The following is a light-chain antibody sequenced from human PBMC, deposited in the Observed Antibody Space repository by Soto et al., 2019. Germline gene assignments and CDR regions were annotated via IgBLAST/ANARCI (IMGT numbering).Light chain of an antibody. CDR2: DAS. CDR3: QQRTDGPPRPLT. J-gene: IGKJ4*01. CDR1: QGISTY. Sequence: EIVLTQSPATLSLSPGERVTLSCRASQGISTYLAWYQQKPGQAPRLLVYDASNRASGIPARFSGSGSGTDFTLTISSLEPEDFAVYYCQQRTDGPPRPLTFGGGTRVDIK. V-gene: IGKV3-11*01.